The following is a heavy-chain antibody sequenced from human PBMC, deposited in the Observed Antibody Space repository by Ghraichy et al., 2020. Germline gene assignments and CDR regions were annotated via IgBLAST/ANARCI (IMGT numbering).Heavy chain of an antibody. V-gene: IGHV2-5*02. J-gene: IGHJ1*01. D-gene: IGHD6-19*01. Sequence: PTLLKPTQTLTLTCTFSGFSLSTSGVGVGWIRQPPEKALEWLALIYWDDDKRYSPSLKSRLTITKDTSKNQVVLTMTNMDPVDTATYYCAHRYQYRSGWPAEYFQHWGQGTLVTVSS. CDR1: GFSLSTSGVG. CDR3: AHRYQYRSGWPAEYFQH. CDR2: IYWDDDK.